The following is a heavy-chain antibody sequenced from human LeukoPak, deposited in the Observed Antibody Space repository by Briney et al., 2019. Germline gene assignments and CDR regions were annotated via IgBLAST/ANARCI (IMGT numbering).Heavy chain of an antibody. CDR2: ISGSGGST. D-gene: IGHD5-18*01. CDR1: GFTFSSYA. V-gene: IGHV3-23*01. CDR3: AKVGGYSYGPDAFDI. Sequence: PGGSLRLSCAASGFTFSSYAMSWVRQAPGKGLEWVSAISGSGGSTYYAASVKGRFTISRDNSKNTLYLQMNSLRAEDTAVYYCAKVGGYSYGPDAFDIWGQGTMVTVSS. J-gene: IGHJ3*02.